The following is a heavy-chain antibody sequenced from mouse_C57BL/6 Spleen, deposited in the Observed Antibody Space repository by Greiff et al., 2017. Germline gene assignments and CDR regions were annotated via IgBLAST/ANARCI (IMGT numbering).Heavy chain of an antibody. CDR1: GFTFSDYG. V-gene: IGHV5-17*01. D-gene: IGHD2-4*01. CDR3: AIYYDYDGAFAY. CDR2: ISSGSSTI. J-gene: IGHJ3*01. Sequence: EVQLVESGGGLVKPGGSLKLSCAASGFTFSDYGMHWVRQAPEKGLEWVAYISSGSSTIYYAETVKGRFTLSRDNATNTLFLQMTSLRSEDTAMYYCAIYYDYDGAFAYWGKGTLVTVSA.